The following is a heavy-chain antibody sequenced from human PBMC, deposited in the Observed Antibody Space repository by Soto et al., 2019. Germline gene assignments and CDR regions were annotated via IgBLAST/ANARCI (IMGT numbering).Heavy chain of an antibody. V-gene: IGHV1-24*01. CDR3: ATQSTYYYDSSGYA. J-gene: IGHJ5*02. CDR1: GYTLTELS. D-gene: IGHD3-22*01. Sequence: ASVKVSCKVSGYTLTELSMHGVRQAPGKGLEWMGGFDPEDGETIYAQKFQGRVTMTEDTSTDTAYMELSSLRSEDTAVYYCATQSTYYYDSSGYAWGQGTLVTV. CDR2: FDPEDGET.